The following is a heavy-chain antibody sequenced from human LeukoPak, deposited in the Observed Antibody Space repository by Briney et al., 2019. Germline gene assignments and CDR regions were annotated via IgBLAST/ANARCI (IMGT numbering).Heavy chain of an antibody. CDR3: ARGGEGATGLDY. CDR2: INHSGST. Sequence: SETLSLTCTVSGGSISSYYWSWIRQPPGKGLEWIGEINHSGSTNYNPSLKSRVTISVDTSKNQFSLKLSSVTAADTAVYYCARGGEGATGLDYWGQGTLVTVSS. CDR1: GGSISSYY. J-gene: IGHJ4*02. V-gene: IGHV4-34*01. D-gene: IGHD1-26*01.